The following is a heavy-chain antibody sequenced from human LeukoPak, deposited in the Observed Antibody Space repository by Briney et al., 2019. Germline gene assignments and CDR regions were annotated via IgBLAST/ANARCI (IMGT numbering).Heavy chain of an antibody. D-gene: IGHD7-27*01. V-gene: IGHV3-53*01. CDR2: IYSGGST. CDR1: GFTPSSNY. J-gene: IGHJ3*02. CDR3: ARTELGTDAFDI. Sequence: GGSLRLSCAASGFTPSSNYMSWVRQAPGKGLEWVSVIYSGGSTYYADSVKGRFTISRDNSKNTLYLQMNSLRAEDTAVYYCARTELGTDAFDIWGQGTMVTVSS.